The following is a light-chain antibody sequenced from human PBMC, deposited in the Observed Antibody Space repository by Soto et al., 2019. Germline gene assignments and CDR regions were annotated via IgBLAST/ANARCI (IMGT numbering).Light chain of an antibody. CDR2: EGS. V-gene: IGLV2-23*01. Sequence: LTQPASVSVSPGQSITISCTGTSSDVGSYNLVSWYQQHPGKAPKLMIYEGSKRPSGVSNRFSGSKSGNTASLTISGLQAEDEADYYCCSYAGSSNFYVFGTGTKVTVL. CDR1: SSDVGSYNL. J-gene: IGLJ1*01. CDR3: CSYAGSSNFYV.